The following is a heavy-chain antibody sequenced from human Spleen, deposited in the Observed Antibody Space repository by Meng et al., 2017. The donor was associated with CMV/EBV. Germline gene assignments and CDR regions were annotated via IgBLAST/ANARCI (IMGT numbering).Heavy chain of an antibody. Sequence: RSCAASGYTFSSYSMSWVRQAPGKGLEWVSSISGSGGSTYSADSVKGRLTISRDNSESTLYLQMNSLTAEDTAIYYCVKGWQNLGDYWGQGTLVTVSS. D-gene: IGHD7-27*01. V-gene: IGHV3-23*01. CDR1: GYTFSSYS. J-gene: IGHJ4*02. CDR3: VKGWQNLGDY. CDR2: ISGSGGST.